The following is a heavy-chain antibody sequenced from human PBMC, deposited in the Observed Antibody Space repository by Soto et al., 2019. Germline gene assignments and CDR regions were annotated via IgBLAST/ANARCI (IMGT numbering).Heavy chain of an antibody. D-gene: IGHD3-22*01. J-gene: IGHJ3*02. Sequence: SVKVSCNNSGGGLSNIVISWVRQAPGQGLEWMGWISAYNGNTNYAQKLQGRVTMTTDTSTSTAYMELRSLRSDDTAVYYCARDYYDSSGGRAFDIWGQGTMVTVSS. CDR3: ARDYYDSSGGRAFDI. CDR2: ISAYNGNT. V-gene: IGHV1-18*01. CDR1: GGGLSNIV.